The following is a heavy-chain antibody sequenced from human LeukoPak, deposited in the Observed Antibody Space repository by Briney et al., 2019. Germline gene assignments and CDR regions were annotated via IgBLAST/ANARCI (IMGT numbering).Heavy chain of an antibody. CDR1: GFIFNSYG. J-gene: IGHJ4*02. CDR2: LSGSGDTT. V-gene: IGHV3-23*01. Sequence: PGGSLRLSCAASGFIFNSYGMSRVRQAPGKGLEWVSALSGSGDTTYYADSVKGRFTISRDNSKNTLYLQMNSLRVEDTAIYYCAKDRSWGLDYWGQGTLVTVSS. D-gene: IGHD7-27*01. CDR3: AKDRSWGLDY.